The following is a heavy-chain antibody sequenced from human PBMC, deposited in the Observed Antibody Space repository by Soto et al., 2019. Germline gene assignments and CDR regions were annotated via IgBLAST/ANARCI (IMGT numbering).Heavy chain of an antibody. CDR1: GYTFTGYY. CDR3: AREYSSSSAQDY. CDR2: INPNSGGT. V-gene: IGHV1-2*02. Sequence: ASVKVSCKASGYTFTGYYMHWVRQAPGQGLEWMGWINPNSGGTNYAQKIQGRVTMTRDTSISTAYMELSRLRSDDTAVYYCAREYSSSSAQDYWGQGTLVTVSS. J-gene: IGHJ4*02. D-gene: IGHD6-6*01.